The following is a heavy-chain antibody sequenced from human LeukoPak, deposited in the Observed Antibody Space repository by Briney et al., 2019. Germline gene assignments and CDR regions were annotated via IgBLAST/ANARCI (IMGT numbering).Heavy chain of an antibody. Sequence: ASVKVSCKASGGTFSSYAISWVRQAPGQGLEWMGRIIPILGIANYAQKFQGRVTITADKSTSTAYMELSSLRSEDTAVYYCARWFWGHDAFDIWGQGTMVTVSS. CDR3: ARWFWGHDAFDI. CDR1: GGTFSSYA. J-gene: IGHJ3*02. CDR2: IIPILGIA. V-gene: IGHV1-69*04. D-gene: IGHD3-16*01.